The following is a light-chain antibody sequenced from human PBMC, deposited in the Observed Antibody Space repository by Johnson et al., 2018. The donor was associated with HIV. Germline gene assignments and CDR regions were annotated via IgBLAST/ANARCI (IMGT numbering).Light chain of an antibody. CDR3: GTWDSSLSARV. CDR1: SSNIGNNY. Sequence: HSVLTQPPSVSAAPGQKVTISCSGSSSNIGNNYVSWYQQLPGTAPKLLIYDNNNRPSGILTRSSAPKPAPSAPLGFTGPQTGDEADYYCGTWDSSLSARVFGTGTKVTVL. V-gene: IGLV1-51*01. CDR2: DNN. J-gene: IGLJ1*01.